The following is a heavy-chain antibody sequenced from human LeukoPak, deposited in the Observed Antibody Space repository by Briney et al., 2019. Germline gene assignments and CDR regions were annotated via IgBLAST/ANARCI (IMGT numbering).Heavy chain of an antibody. Sequence: GRSLRLSCAASGFTFSDYYMSWIRQAPGKGLEWVSYISSSGSTIYYADSVKGRFTISRDNAKNSLYLQMNSLRAEDTAVYYCARDSSSWYSTYYYYYYMDVWGKGTTVTVSS. CDR3: ARDSSSWYSTYYYYYYMDV. D-gene: IGHD6-13*01. CDR2: ISSSGSTI. CDR1: GFTFSDYY. J-gene: IGHJ6*03. V-gene: IGHV3-11*01.